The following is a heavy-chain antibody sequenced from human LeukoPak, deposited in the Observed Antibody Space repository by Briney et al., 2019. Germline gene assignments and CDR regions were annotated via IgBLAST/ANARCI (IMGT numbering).Heavy chain of an antibody. CDR1: GFTFGSYE. CDR2: IWSSGSPT. CDR3: ARELTDVAGDGLDV. Sequence: GGSLRLSCTASGFTFGSYEMNWVRQAPGKGLEWVSYIWSSGSPTHYADSVKGRFTISRDNAKNSLYLQMSSLRADDTAVYYCARELTDVAGDGLDVWGQGTMVTVSS. J-gene: IGHJ3*01. V-gene: IGHV3-48*03. D-gene: IGHD2-8*02.